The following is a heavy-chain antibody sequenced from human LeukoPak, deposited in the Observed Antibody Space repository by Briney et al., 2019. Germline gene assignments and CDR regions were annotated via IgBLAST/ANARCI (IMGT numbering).Heavy chain of an antibody. CDR2: IYYSGST. CDR1: GGXISSYY. CDR3: ARVAVVVPAAPGAFDI. V-gene: IGHV4-59*01. Sequence: SETLSLTCTVSGGXISSYYWSWIRQPPGKGLEWIGYIYYSGSTNYNPSLKSRVTISVDTSKNQFSLKLSSVTAADTAVYYCARVAVVVPAAPGAFDIWGQGTMVTVSS. D-gene: IGHD2-2*01. J-gene: IGHJ3*02.